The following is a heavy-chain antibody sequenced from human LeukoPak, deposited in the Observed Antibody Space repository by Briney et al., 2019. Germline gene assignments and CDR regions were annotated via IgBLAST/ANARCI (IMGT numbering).Heavy chain of an antibody. CDR3: ARLGYSYGLYYFDY. J-gene: IGHJ4*02. CDR2: INPNSGGT. D-gene: IGHD5-18*01. Sequence: ASVKVSCKASGYTFTGYYMHWVRQAPGQGLEWMGWINPNSGGTNYAQKFQGRVTMTRDTSISTAYMELSRLRSDDTAVYYCARLGYSYGLYYFDYWGQGTLVTVSS. V-gene: IGHV1-2*02. CDR1: GYTFTGYY.